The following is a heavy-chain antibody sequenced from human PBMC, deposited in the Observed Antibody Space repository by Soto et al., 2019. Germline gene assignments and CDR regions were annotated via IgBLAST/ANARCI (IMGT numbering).Heavy chain of an antibody. CDR2: IIPIFGTA. V-gene: IGHV1-69*13. CDR1: GGTFSSYA. Sequence: SVKVSCKASGGTFSSYAISWVRQAPGQGLEWMGGIIPIFGTANYAQKFQGRVTITADESTGTAYMELSSLRSEDTAVYYCARRSCYDYRRSLSYYYGMDVWGQGTTVTVSS. J-gene: IGHJ6*02. D-gene: IGHD5-12*01. CDR3: ARRSCYDYRRSLSYYYGMDV.